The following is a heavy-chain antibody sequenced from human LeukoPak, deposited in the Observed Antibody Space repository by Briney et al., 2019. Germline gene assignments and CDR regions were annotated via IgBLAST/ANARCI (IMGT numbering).Heavy chain of an antibody. CDR3: ESSPPYWLVMDKGRSWFEP. CDR1: GGSFSGYY. J-gene: IGHJ5*02. V-gene: IGHV4-34*01. CDR2: INHSGST. Sequence: PSETLSLTCAVYGGSFSGYYWSWIRQPPGKGLEWIGEINHSGSTNYNPSLKRRVTLSVDTSKNQLSLKLSSVTAEDPAVYYCESSPPYWLVMDKGRSWFEPWRQSPLVTVSS. D-gene: IGHD3-9*01.